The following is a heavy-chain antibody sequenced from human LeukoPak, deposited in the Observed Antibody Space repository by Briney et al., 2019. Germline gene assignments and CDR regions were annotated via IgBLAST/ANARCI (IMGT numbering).Heavy chain of an antibody. Sequence: ASVKVSCKVPGYTLTELSMHWARQAPGKGLERMGGFGPEDGETIYAQKFQGRVTMTEDTSTDTAYMELSSLRSEDTAVYYCATVFPYSSSWPVDYWGQGTLVTVSS. V-gene: IGHV1-24*01. J-gene: IGHJ4*02. CDR1: GYTLTELS. D-gene: IGHD6-13*01. CDR3: ATVFPYSSSWPVDY. CDR2: FGPEDGET.